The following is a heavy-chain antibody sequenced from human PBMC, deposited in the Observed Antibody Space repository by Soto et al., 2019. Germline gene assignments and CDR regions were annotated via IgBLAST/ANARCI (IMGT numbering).Heavy chain of an antibody. J-gene: IGHJ4*02. V-gene: IGHV3-23*01. D-gene: IGHD5-12*01. CDR2: LRGSGGNT. CDR1: GFTFSNYG. Sequence: EVQLLESGGGLVQPGGSLRLSCAASGFTFSNYGMSWVRQAPGKGLEWVSGLRGSGGNTYYADSVKGRFTISRDNSKNTLYLQMSSLRAEDTAVYYCAKGSAYGNFDYWGQGTLVTVSS. CDR3: AKGSAYGNFDY.